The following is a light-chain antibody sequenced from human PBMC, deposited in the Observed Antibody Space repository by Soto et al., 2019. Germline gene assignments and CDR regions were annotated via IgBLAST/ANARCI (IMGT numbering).Light chain of an antibody. J-gene: IGKJ2*01. Sequence: EIVLTQSPGTLSLSPGERATLSCRASQSVTSTSLAWYQQKPGQAPRLLIYGASSRATGIPDRFTGSGSGTEFTLTISSLQSEDFALYYCQQYSQWPLYTFGQGTKVDIK. CDR3: QQYSQWPLYT. V-gene: IGKV3-20*01. CDR2: GAS. CDR1: QSVTSTS.